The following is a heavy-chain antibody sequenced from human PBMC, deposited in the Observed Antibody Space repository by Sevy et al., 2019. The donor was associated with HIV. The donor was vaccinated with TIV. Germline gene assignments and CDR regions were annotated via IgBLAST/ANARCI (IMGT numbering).Heavy chain of an antibody. CDR3: AKDKEGATTLDLFDY. D-gene: IGHD1-26*01. CDR1: GFSFSSYA. J-gene: IGHJ4*02. V-gene: IGHV3-23*01. CDR2: ISGSGCST. Sequence: GGSLRLSCAASGFSFSSYAMSWVRQAPGKGLEWVSAISGSGCSTYYADSVKGGFTISRDNSKNTLYLQMNSLRDEDTAVYYCAKDKEGATTLDLFDYWGQGTLVTVSS.